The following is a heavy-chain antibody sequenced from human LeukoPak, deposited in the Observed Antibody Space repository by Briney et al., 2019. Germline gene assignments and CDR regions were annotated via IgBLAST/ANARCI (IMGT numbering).Heavy chain of an antibody. V-gene: IGHV3-21*01. CDR3: ARERVVAAAVPFDY. J-gene: IGHJ4*02. CDR2: ISSSSSYI. CDR1: GFTFSSYS. Sequence: GGSLRLSCAGSGFTFSSYSMNWVRRAPGKGLEWVSSISSSSSYIYYADSVKGRFTISRDKDKNSLYLQMNSLRAEDTAVYYCARERVVAAAVPFDYWGQGTLVTVSS. D-gene: IGHD6-13*01.